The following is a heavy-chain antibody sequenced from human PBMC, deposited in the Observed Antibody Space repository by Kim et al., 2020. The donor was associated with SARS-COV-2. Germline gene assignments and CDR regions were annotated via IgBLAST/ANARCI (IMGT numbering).Heavy chain of an antibody. CDR3: AGGIYDFWSGYNG. CDR1: GFTVSSNY. D-gene: IGHD3-3*01. J-gene: IGHJ4*02. CDR2: IYSGGST. V-gene: IGHV3-66*01. Sequence: GGSLRLSCAASGFTVSSNYMSWVRQAPGKGLEWVSVIYSGGSTYYADSVKGRFTISRDNSKNTLYLQMNSLRAEDTAVYYCAGGIYDFWSGYNGRGQGTLVTVSS.